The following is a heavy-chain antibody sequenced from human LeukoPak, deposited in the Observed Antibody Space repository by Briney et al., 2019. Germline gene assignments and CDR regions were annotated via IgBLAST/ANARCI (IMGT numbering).Heavy chain of an antibody. CDR1: GGTFSSYA. V-gene: IGHV1-69*06. Sequence: GASVKVSCKASGGTFSSYAISWVRQAPGQGLEWMGGIIPIFGTANYAQKFQGRVTITADKSTSTAYMELSSLRSEDTAVYYCARRQDDYYYYYMDVWGKGTTVTVSS. CDR2: IIPIFGTA. D-gene: IGHD5-24*01. J-gene: IGHJ6*03. CDR3: ARRQDDYYYYYMDV.